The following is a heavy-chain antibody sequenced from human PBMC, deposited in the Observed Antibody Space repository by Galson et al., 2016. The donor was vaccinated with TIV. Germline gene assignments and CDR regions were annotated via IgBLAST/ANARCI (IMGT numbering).Heavy chain of an antibody. Sequence: SVKVSCKASGGTFSSYVFNWVRLAPGQGLEWMGGIIPLFRTTNYAQKFQGRVTITADESTNTAYMEFNSLRSGDTAVYYCASDRNTAFGTYHYYYGMDVWGQGTTVTVSS. CDR3: ASDRNTAFGTYHYYYGMDV. J-gene: IGHJ6*02. CDR2: IIPLFRTT. CDR1: GGTFSSYV. D-gene: IGHD5-18*01. V-gene: IGHV1-69*13.